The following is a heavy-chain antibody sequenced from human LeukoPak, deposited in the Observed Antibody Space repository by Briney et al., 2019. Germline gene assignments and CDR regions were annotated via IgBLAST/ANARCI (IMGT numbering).Heavy chain of an antibody. V-gene: IGHV4-4*07. Sequence: PSETLSLTCTVSGGSISSYYWSWIRQPAGKGLEWIGRIYTSGSTNYNPSLKSRVTMSVDTSKNQFSLKLSSVTAADTAVYYCARTLVVPAATDPYYFDYWGQGTLVTVSS. D-gene: IGHD2-2*01. J-gene: IGHJ4*02. CDR3: ARTLVVPAATDPYYFDY. CDR2: IYTSGST. CDR1: GGSISSYY.